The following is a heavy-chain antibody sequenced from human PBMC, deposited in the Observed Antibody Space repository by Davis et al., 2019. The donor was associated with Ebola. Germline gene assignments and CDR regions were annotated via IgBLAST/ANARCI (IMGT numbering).Heavy chain of an antibody. CDR1: GFTFSTYS. D-gene: IGHD1-26*01. CDR3: AKDIGSTEYFFDS. CDR2: ISFDGNNR. Sequence: GGSLRLSCAASGFTFSTYSMHWVRQAPGKGLEWVAVISFDGNNRDYADSDKGRFIISKDNSKNILSLQMNSLRPEDTALYYCAKDIGSTEYFFDSWGQGTLVTVSS. J-gene: IGHJ4*02. V-gene: IGHV3-30*04.